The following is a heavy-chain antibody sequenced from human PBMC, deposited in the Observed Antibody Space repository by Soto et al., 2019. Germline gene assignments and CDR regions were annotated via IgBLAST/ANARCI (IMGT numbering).Heavy chain of an antibody. J-gene: IGHJ6*02. V-gene: IGHV3-30-3*01. CDR3: ARDYLRITIFGVVIDYYYYGMDV. CDR1: GFTFSSYA. D-gene: IGHD3-3*01. Sequence: QVQLVESGGGVVQPGRSLRLSFAASGFTFSSYAMHWVRQAPGKGLEWVAVISYDGSNKYYADSVKGRFTISRDNSKNTLYLQMNSLRAEDTAVYYCARDYLRITIFGVVIDYYYYGMDVWGQGTTVTVSS. CDR2: ISYDGSNK.